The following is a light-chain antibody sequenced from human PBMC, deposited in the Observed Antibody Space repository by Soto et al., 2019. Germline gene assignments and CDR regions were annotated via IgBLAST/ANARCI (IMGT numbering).Light chain of an antibody. CDR1: SSNIGANYD. J-gene: IGLJ2*01. Sequence: QSVLTQPLSVSGAPGQRVTISCTGTSSNIGANYDVHWYQQTPGRVPKLLIYANNIRPSGVPERFSGSKSGTSASLAITGLQDEDEADYYCQSYDTSLSGAVFGGGTKLTVL. CDR2: ANN. V-gene: IGLV1-40*01. CDR3: QSYDTSLSGAV.